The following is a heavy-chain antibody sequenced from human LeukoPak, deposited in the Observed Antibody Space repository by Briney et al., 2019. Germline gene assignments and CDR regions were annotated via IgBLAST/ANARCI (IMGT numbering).Heavy chain of an antibody. CDR3: ARDAGHQLSRRNYYAMDV. J-gene: IGHJ6*02. CDR1: GGSISSSSYY. D-gene: IGHD1-1*01. V-gene: IGHV4-39*07. CDR2: IYSGGSS. Sequence: SETLSLTCTVSGGSISSSSYYWGWIRQPPGKELEWIGGIYSGGSSYYNPSLKSRVTISVDTSNNQFSLKVNSVTAADTAVYYCARDAGHQLSRRNYYAMDVWGQGTTVTVSS.